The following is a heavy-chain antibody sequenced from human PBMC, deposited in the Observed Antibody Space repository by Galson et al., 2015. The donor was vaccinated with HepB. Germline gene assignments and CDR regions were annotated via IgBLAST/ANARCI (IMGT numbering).Heavy chain of an antibody. CDR1: GGSFSGYY. CDR3: ASFRTYYDYVWGSYRQYYFDY. J-gene: IGHJ4*02. V-gene: IGHV4-34*01. Sequence: LSLTCAVYGGSFSGYYWSWIRQPPGKGLEWIGEINHSGSTNYNPSLKSRVTISVDTSKNQFSLKLSSVTAADTAVYYCASFRTYYDYVWGSYRQYYFDYWGQGTLVTVSS. CDR2: INHSGST. D-gene: IGHD3-16*02.